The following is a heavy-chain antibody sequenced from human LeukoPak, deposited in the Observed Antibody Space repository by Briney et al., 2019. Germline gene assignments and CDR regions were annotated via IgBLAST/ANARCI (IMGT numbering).Heavy chain of an antibody. D-gene: IGHD3-22*01. CDR3: ARHIPYDSSGYYLGTVDY. CDR2: IYPGDSDT. Sequence: GESLKISCKGSGYSFTTYWIGWVRQMPGKGLEWMGVIYPGDSDTRYSPSFEDQVTISADKSISTAYLQWSSLKASDTAMYYCARHIPYDSSGYYLGTVDYWGQGTLVTVSS. J-gene: IGHJ4*02. CDR1: GYSFTTYW. V-gene: IGHV5-51*01.